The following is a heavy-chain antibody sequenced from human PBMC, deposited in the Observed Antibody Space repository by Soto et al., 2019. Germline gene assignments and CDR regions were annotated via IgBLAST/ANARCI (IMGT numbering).Heavy chain of an antibody. CDR1: GGSMRSGSYY. Sequence: LSLTCSVSGGSMRSGSYYWTWIRQHPGKGLEWVAYISNSGNTYYNPSLETRLTISLDTSKNLFSLSLTSVTAADTALYYCARGSFSSSSSWFDPWGQGTLVTVSS. CDR2: ISNSGNT. D-gene: IGHD6-6*01. J-gene: IGHJ5*02. V-gene: IGHV4-31*03. CDR3: ARGSFSSSSSWFDP.